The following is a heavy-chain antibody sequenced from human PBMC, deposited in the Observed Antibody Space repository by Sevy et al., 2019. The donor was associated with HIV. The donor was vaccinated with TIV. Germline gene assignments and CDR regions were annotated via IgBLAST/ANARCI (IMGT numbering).Heavy chain of an antibody. J-gene: IGHJ3*02. Sequence: ASVKVSCKVSGYTLTELSMHWVRQAPRKGLEWMGGFDPEDGETIYAQKFQGRVTMTEDTSTDTAYMELSSLRSEDTAVYYCATDRAYSSGWYSDAFDIWGQGTMVTVSS. D-gene: IGHD6-19*01. CDR2: FDPEDGET. CDR1: GYTLTELS. CDR3: ATDRAYSSGWYSDAFDI. V-gene: IGHV1-24*01.